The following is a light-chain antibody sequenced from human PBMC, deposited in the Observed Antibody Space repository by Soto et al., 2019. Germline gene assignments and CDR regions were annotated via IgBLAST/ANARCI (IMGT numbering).Light chain of an antibody. CDR1: QSINYY. Sequence: EIVLTQSPATLSLSPGERATLSCRASQSINYYLAWYQQKVGQAPRLLIYDASNRATGIPARFSGSGSGTDFTLTISSLEPEDFAVYYCQQRNNWPPVTFGQGTRLEIK. V-gene: IGKV3-11*01. CDR2: DAS. J-gene: IGKJ5*01. CDR3: QQRNNWPPVT.